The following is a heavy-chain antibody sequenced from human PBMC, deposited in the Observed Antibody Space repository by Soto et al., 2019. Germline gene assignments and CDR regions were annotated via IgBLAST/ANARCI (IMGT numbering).Heavy chain of an antibody. V-gene: IGHV1-18*01. CDR1: GYTFTSYG. CDR2: ISAYNGNT. Sequence: QVQLVQSGAEVKKPGASVKVSCKASGYTFTSYGISWVRQAPGQGLEWRGWISAYNGNTNYAQKLQGRVTMTTDTSTSKAYMELRRLRSDDTAVYYCARVSITIFGVDRGDVWGQGTTVTVSS. CDR3: ARVSITIFGVDRGDV. J-gene: IGHJ6*02. D-gene: IGHD3-3*01.